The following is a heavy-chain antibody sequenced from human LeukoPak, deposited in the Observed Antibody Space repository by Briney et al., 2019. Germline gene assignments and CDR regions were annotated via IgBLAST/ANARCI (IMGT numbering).Heavy chain of an antibody. J-gene: IGHJ6*03. CDR3: ARVQLCSGGSCYSEAPYYYYYMDV. Sequence: GASVKVSCKASGGTFSSYAISWVRQAPGQGLEWMGGIIPIFGTANYAQKFQGRVTITADKSTSTAYMELSSLRSEDTAVYYCARVQLCSGGSCYSEAPYYYYYMDVWGKGTTVTVSS. CDR1: GGTFSSYA. V-gene: IGHV1-69*06. D-gene: IGHD2-15*01. CDR2: IIPIFGTA.